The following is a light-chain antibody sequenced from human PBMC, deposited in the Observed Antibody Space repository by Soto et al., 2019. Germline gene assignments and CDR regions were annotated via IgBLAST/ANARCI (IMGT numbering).Light chain of an antibody. CDR1: ESISGW. CDR2: DAS. J-gene: IGKJ1*01. CDR3: QQYNTYPWT. V-gene: IGKV1-5*01. Sequence: DIQMTQSPSTLSASAGDRVTLTCRASESISGWLAWYPQKPGKAPKLLIYDASTLQSGVPSRVRGSGSGTEFTLTISSLQPDDFATYYCQQYNTYPWTVGQGNKVDSK.